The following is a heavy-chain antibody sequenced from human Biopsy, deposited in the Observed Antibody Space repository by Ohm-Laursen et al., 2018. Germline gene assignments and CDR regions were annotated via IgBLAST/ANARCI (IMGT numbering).Heavy chain of an antibody. CDR2: IYTSGIT. CDR3: ARDRDRRGWFDP. D-gene: IGHD1-14*01. CDR1: GGSLSSYS. Sequence: TLSLTWTVSGGSLSSYSWSWIRQPAGKGLEWIGQIYTSGITNYNPSLKSRVTMSVDTSKNKFSLRVSSVTAADTAVYYCARDRDRRGWFDPWGQGTLVTASS. J-gene: IGHJ5*02. V-gene: IGHV4-4*07.